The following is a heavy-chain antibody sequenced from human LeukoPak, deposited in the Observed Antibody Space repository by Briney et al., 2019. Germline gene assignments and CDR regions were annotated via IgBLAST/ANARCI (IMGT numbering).Heavy chain of an antibody. Sequence: PGGSLRLSCAASGFTFSSYWMHWVRQAPGKGLVWVSRINTVGSSTTYADSVKGRFTISRDNAKNTLYLQMNSLRAEDTAVYYCARDLDRYYFDYWGQGTLVSVCS. CDR2: INTVGSST. J-gene: IGHJ4*02. V-gene: IGHV3-74*01. CDR1: GFTFSSYW. CDR3: ARDLDRYYFDY.